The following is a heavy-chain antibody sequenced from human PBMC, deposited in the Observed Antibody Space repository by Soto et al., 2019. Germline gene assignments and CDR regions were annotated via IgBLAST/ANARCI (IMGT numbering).Heavy chain of an antibody. CDR1: GVSISSNY. Sequence: SETLSLTCIVSGVSISSNYWSWIRQPPGQGLEWIGYIHYRWSTSFNPSLKNRVIMSVDTSKNQFSLRLSSVTAADPAVYYCASPYPNTIGGVVPPRGLGFWRQGATVTVSS. V-gene: IGHV4-59*01. CDR2: IHYRWST. D-gene: IGHD3-3*01. CDR3: ASPYPNTIGGVVPPRGLGF. J-gene: IGHJ6*02.